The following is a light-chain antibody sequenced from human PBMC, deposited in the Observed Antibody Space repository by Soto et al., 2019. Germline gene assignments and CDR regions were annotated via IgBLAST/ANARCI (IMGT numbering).Light chain of an antibody. CDR3: AAWDDSLSGVV. V-gene: IGLV1-44*01. J-gene: IGLJ3*02. Sequence: QSVLTQSPSASGTPGQRVTISCSGSSSNIGSNTVNWYQQLPGKAPKVLIYSNNQRPSGIPDRFSCSKSVTSASLSMGVLGFEDEAEDYCAAWDDSLSGVVFGGGTKVTVL. CDR2: SNN. CDR1: SSNIGSNT.